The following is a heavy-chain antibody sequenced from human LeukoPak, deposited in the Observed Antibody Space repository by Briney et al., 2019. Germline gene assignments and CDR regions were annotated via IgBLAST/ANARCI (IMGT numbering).Heavy chain of an antibody. CDR3: TTNDYGDYAPRADYYYYGMDV. CDR2: ISYDGSNK. Sequence: GGSLRLSCAASGFTFSSYAMHWVRQAPGKGLEWVAVISYDGSNKYYADSVKGRFTISRDNSKNTLYLQMNSLKTEDTAVYYCTTNDYGDYAPRADYYYYGMDVWGQGTTVTVSS. D-gene: IGHD4-17*01. J-gene: IGHJ6*02. CDR1: GFTFSSYA. V-gene: IGHV3-30-3*01.